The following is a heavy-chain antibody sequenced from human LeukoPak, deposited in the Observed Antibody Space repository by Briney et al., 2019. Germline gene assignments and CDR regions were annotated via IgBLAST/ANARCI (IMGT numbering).Heavy chain of an antibody. CDR1: GYTLTSYD. D-gene: IGHD3-3*01. V-gene: IGHV1-8*01. Sequence: ASVKVSCKASGYTLTSYDVNWVRQATGQGLEWMGWMNPNSGNTGYAQKFQGRVTMTRNTSISTAYMELSSLRSEDTAVYYCARVYNRDFWSGYFRGPRVDDAFDIWGQGTTVTVSS. CDR2: MNPNSGNT. J-gene: IGHJ3*02. CDR3: ARVYNRDFWSGYFRGPRVDDAFDI.